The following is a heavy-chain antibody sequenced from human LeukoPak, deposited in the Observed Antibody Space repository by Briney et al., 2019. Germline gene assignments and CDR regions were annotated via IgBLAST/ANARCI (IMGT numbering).Heavy chain of an antibody. D-gene: IGHD2-2*01. CDR2: ISAYNGNT. CDR3: ARDPLVYCSSTSCYPIGDDAFDI. V-gene: IGHV1-18*01. Sequence: ASVKVSCKASGYTFTSYGISWVRQAPGQGLEWMGWISAYNGNTNYAQKLQGRVTMTTDTSTSTAHMELRSLRSDDTAVYYCARDPLVYCSSTSCYPIGDDAFDIWGQGTMVTVSS. J-gene: IGHJ3*02. CDR1: GYTFTSYG.